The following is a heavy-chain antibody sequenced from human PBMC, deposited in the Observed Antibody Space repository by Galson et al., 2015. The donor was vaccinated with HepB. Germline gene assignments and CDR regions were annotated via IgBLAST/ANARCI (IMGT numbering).Heavy chain of an antibody. V-gene: IGHV3-30-3*01. J-gene: IGHJ4*02. CDR3: AREGYGDIVVVPAAIPDY. CDR2: ISYDGSNK. Sequence: SLRLSCAASGFTFSSYAMHWVRQAPGKGLEWVAVISYDGSNKYYADSVKGRFTISRDNSKNTLYLQMNSLRAEDTAVYYCAREGYGDIVVVPAAIPDYWGQGTLVTVSS. CDR1: GFTFSSYA. D-gene: IGHD2-2*01.